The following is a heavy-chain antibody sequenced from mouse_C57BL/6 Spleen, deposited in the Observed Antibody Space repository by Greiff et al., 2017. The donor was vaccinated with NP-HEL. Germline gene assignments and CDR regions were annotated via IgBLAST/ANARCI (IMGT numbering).Heavy chain of an antibody. CDR3: ARGGDGNYLYAMDY. J-gene: IGHJ4*01. CDR2: ISSGGSYT. V-gene: IGHV5-6*02. D-gene: IGHD2-1*01. CDR1: GFTFSSYG. Sequence: EVKLVESGGDLVKPGGSLKLSCAASGFTFSSYGMSWVRQTPDKRLEWVATISSGGSYTYYPDSVKGRFTISRDNAKKTRYLQMSSLKSEDTAMYNCARGGDGNYLYAMDYGGKGTSVTVSS.